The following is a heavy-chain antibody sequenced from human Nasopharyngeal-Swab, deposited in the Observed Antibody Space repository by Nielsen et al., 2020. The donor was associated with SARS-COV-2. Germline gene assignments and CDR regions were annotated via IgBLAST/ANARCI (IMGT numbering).Heavy chain of an antibody. V-gene: IGHV3-64D*06. CDR2: ISNNGGFT. CDR1: GFTFSSYA. CDR3: VKEPYSSSGYFSDR. Sequence: GESLKISCSASGFTFSSYAMHWVRQAPGKGLEYVSAISNNGGFTYYADSVKGRFTISRDNSKDTLYLQLSSLRAEDTALYYCVKEPYSSSGYFSDRWGQGTLVTVSS. J-gene: IGHJ5*02. D-gene: IGHD3-22*01.